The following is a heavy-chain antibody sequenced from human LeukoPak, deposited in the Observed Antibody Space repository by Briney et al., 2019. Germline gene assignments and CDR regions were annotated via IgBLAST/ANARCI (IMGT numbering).Heavy chain of an antibody. CDR2: IYPGDSDT. D-gene: IGHD4-17*01. CDR1: GYSFISYW. J-gene: IGHJ4*02. CDR3: AAKTRDDYGDYVDY. Sequence: GESLKISCKGSGYSFISYWIAWVRQMPGEGLEWMGIIYPGDSDTRYSPSFQGQVTISADKSISTAYLQWSSLKASDTAMYYCAAKTRDDYGDYVDYWGQGTLVTVSS. V-gene: IGHV5-51*01.